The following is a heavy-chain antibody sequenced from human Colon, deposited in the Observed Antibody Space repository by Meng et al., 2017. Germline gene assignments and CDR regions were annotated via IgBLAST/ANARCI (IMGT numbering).Heavy chain of an antibody. CDR3: ARGFPRLLWFFDY. J-gene: IGHJ4*02. Sequence: QVQLQQSGPGLVKPSQTPSLTCAISGDSVSSNSAAWNWIRQSPSRGLEWLGRTYYRSKWYNDYAVSVKSRITIRPDASSNQFSLHLTSVTPEDTAVYYCARGFPRLLWFFDYWSPGTLVTVSS. V-gene: IGHV6-1*01. CDR1: GDSVSSNSAA. CDR2: TYYRSKWYN. D-gene: IGHD3-10*01.